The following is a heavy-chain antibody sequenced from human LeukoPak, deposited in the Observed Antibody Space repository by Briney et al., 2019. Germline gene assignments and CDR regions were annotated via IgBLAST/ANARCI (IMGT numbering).Heavy chain of an antibody. CDR2: ISGSGGST. J-gene: IGHJ3*02. D-gene: IGHD6-19*01. Sequence: GGSLRLSCAASGFTFSSYAMSWFRQAPGKGLEWVSAISGSGGSTYYADSVKGRFTISRDNSKNTLYLQMNSLRAEDTAVYYCARSYSSGWYEGTFDIWGQGTMVTVSS. CDR1: GFTFSSYA. CDR3: ARSYSSGWYEGTFDI. V-gene: IGHV3-23*01.